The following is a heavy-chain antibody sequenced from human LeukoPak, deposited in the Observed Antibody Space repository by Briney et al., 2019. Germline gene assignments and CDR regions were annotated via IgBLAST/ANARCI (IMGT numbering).Heavy chain of an antibody. J-gene: IGHJ4*02. V-gene: IGHV4-38-2*02. CDR3: ARARTDYGGNSGDFDY. CDR1: GYSISSGYY. CDR2: IYHSGRT. D-gene: IGHD4-23*01. Sequence: SETLSLTCTVSGYSISSGYYWGWIRQPPGKGLEWIGSIYHSGRTFYNPSLKSRVTISVDTSKNQFSLKLTSVAAADTAVYYCARARTDYGGNSGDFDYWGQGTLVTVSS.